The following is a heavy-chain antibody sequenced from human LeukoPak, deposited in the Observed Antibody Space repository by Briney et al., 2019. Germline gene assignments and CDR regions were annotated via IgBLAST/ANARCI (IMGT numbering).Heavy chain of an antibody. Sequence: SVKVSCXASGGTFSSYAISWVRQAPGQGLEWMGGIIPIFGTANYAQKFQGRVTITADESTSTAYMELSSLRSEDTAVYYCARITKYSNYVGYYFDYWGQGTLVTVSS. J-gene: IGHJ4*02. D-gene: IGHD4-11*01. CDR2: IIPIFGTA. CDR1: GGTFSSYA. V-gene: IGHV1-69*01. CDR3: ARITKYSNYVGYYFDY.